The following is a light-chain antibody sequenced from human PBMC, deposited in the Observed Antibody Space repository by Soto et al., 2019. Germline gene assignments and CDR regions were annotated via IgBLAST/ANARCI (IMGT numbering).Light chain of an antibody. CDR3: CSYAGRYSWV. CDR1: SSDVGAWNY. Sequence: QSALTQPRSVSGSPGQSVTISCTGTSSDVGAWNYVSWYQQYPGQAPKLIIYDINERPSGVPDRFSGSKSGNTASLTISGLQVEDDADYYCCSYAGRYSWVFGGGTKLTVL. J-gene: IGLJ3*02. V-gene: IGLV2-11*01. CDR2: DIN.